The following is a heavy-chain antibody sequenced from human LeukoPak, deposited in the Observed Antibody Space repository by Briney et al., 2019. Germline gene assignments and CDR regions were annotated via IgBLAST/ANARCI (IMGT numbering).Heavy chain of an antibody. CDR3: AKGDFWTGYRYYSMDV. V-gene: IGHV3-30*18. J-gene: IGHJ6*02. CDR1: GFTFSSCG. Sequence: GGSLRLSCGASGFTFSSCGMHWVRQAPGKGLEWVAVISYDGSYKSYADSVKGRFTISRDNSKNTVYLQTNSLRADDTAVYYCAKGDFWTGYRYYSMDVWGQGTTVTVSS. D-gene: IGHD3/OR15-3a*01. CDR2: ISYDGSYK.